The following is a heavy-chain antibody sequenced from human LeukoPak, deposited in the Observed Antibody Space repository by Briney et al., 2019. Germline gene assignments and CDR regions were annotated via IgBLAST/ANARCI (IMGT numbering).Heavy chain of an antibody. V-gene: IGHV4-61*02. D-gene: IGHD6-13*01. CDR1: GGSISSGSYY. Sequence: SETLSLTCTVSGGSISSGSYYWNWIRQPAGKGLEWIGLIYTSGSTKYNPSLQSRVTISVDTSKNQFSLSLSSVTAADTAVYYCANSPTTGYSSSWYGGDYYYYYMDVWGKGTTVTVSS. J-gene: IGHJ6*03. CDR2: IYTSGST. CDR3: ANSPTTGYSSSWYGGDYYYYYMDV.